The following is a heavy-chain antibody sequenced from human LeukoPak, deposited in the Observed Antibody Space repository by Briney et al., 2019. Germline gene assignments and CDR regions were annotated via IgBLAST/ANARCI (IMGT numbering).Heavy chain of an antibody. J-gene: IGHJ4*02. CDR3: ARDLYYGSASPRLDY. CDR1: GFTFSHHN. Sequence: GGSLRLSCAASGFTFSHHNMNWVRQVPEKGLESVSYISSSGNTIYYADSVKGRFTISRDNAHGSLYLQMNSLRVEDTAIYYCARDLYYGSASPRLDYWGQGTVVTVSS. D-gene: IGHD3-10*01. V-gene: IGHV3-48*01. CDR2: ISSSGNTI.